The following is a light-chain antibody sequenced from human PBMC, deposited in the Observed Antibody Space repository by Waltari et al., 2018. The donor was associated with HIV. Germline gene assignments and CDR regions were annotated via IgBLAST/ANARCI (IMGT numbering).Light chain of an antibody. V-gene: IGLV2-14*01. Sequence: QSALTQPASVSGSPGQSITISCTGTSSDVGGYTYVSWYQQHPGKAPKLLIYEVSTRPSGVSDRFAGTKSGNTASLTISVRQAEDEADYFCSSYAMTTTVLFGGGTKLTVL. CDR2: EVS. CDR3: SSYAMTTTVL. J-gene: IGLJ2*01. CDR1: SSDVGGYTY.